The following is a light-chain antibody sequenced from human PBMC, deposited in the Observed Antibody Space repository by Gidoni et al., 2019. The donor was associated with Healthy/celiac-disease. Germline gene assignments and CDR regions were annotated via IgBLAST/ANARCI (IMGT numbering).Light chain of an antibody. CDR3: QQYGSSPPYT. Sequence: EIVLTQSPGTLSLSPGERATLPCRASQSVSSSYLALYQQQPGQAPRLLIYGASSRATGIPDRFSGSGSGTDFTLTISRLEPEDFAVYYCQQYGSSPPYTFGQGTKLEIK. V-gene: IGKV3-20*01. CDR1: QSVSSSY. CDR2: GAS. J-gene: IGKJ2*01.